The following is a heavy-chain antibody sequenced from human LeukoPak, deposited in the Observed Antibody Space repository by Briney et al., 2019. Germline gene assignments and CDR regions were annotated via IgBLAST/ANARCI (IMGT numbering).Heavy chain of an antibody. CDR1: GGSISSSGYY. CDR2: IYYGGST. J-gene: IGHJ5*02. D-gene: IGHD6-19*01. Sequence: PSETLSLTCSVSGGSISSSGYYWGWIRQPPGKGLEWIGSIYYGGSTYYNPSLKSRVTISVDTSKNQFSLKLSSVTAADTAVYYCVRGSSGWYNWFDPWGQGTLVTVSS. CDR3: VRGSSGWYNWFDP. V-gene: IGHV4-39*01.